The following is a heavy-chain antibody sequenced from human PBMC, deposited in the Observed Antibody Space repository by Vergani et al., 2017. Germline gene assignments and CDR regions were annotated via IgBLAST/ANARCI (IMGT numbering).Heavy chain of an antibody. CDR1: GFTLSNYD. CDR2: IQFDGSNQ. Sequence: QVQLVESGGGVVQRGGSLRLSCATSGFTLSNYDMQWIRQGPGKGLEFVAFIQFDGSNQYYADSVKGRFTLSRDVSKTTLYLQMNNLRTDDTATYYCAKHFRGWGIDYWGQGTQVIVSS. V-gene: IGHV3-30*02. CDR3: AKHFRGWGIDY. J-gene: IGHJ4*02. D-gene: IGHD3-16*01.